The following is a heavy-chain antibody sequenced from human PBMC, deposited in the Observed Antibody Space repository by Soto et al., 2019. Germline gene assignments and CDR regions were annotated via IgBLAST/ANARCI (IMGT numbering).Heavy chain of an antibody. CDR2: IIPIPGIA. Sequence: SVKVSCKASGGTFSSYTISWVRQAPGQGLEWMGRIIPIPGIANYAQKFQGRVTITADKSTSTAYMELSSLRSEDTAVYYCARDPYYDILTGYYIPANYYYGMDAWGQGTTVTVSS. CDR1: GGTFSSYT. J-gene: IGHJ6*02. V-gene: IGHV1-69*04. D-gene: IGHD3-9*01. CDR3: ARDPYYDILTGYYIPANYYYGMDA.